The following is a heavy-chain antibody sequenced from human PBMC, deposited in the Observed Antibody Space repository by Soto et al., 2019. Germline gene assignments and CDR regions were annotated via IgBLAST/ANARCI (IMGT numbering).Heavy chain of an antibody. CDR2: IAYDGSNA. D-gene: IGHD2-15*01. Sequence: QVQLVESGGGVVQPGGSLRLSCAASGFTFRNYAMHWVRQAPGKGLECLAVIAYDGSNAFYRDSVKGRFTISRDNSKNTPYLHINSLRAEDLGVYYCARGDREDILVVVGARPGEYGIDIWGQGTTVTVSS. CDR1: GFTFRNYA. J-gene: IGHJ6*02. CDR3: ARGDREDILVVVGARPGEYGIDI. V-gene: IGHV3-30-3*01.